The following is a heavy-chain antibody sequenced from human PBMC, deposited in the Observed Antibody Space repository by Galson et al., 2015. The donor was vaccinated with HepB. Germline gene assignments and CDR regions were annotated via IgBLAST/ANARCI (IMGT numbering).Heavy chain of an antibody. CDR2: ISGGGSTT. J-gene: IGHJ6*02. D-gene: IGHD5-18*01. Sequence: SLRLSCAASGFTFNNYVMTWVRQAPGKGLEWVSSISGGGSTTYYADSVKGRFTISRDNSKNTVYLQMNSLRAEDTAIYYRAKARSAQLWFWNVWGQGTTVTVSS. V-gene: IGHV3-23*01. CDR3: AKARSAQLWFWNV. CDR1: GFTFNNYV.